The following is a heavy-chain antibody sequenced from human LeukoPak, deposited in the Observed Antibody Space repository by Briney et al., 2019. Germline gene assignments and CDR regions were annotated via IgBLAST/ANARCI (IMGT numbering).Heavy chain of an antibody. CDR1: GFTFSSYG. D-gene: IGHD2-2*03. Sequence: PGGSLRLSCAASGFTFSSYGMHWVRQAPGKGLEWVAVISYDGSNKYYADSVKGRFTISRDNSKNTLYLQMNSLRGEDTAVYYCARDRGYCRSTSCYSYWFDSWGQGTLVTVSS. J-gene: IGHJ5*01. CDR3: ARDRGYCRSTSCYSYWFDS. CDR2: ISYDGSNK. V-gene: IGHV3-30*03.